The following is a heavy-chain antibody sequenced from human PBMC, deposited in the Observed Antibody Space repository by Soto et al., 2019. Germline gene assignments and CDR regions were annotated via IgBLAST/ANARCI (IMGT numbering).Heavy chain of an antibody. CDR3: ASLEWESSGYADY. CDR2: IKRDGSEK. CDR1: GFTFGNNW. V-gene: IGHV3-7*03. Sequence: GGSLRLSCAASGFTFGNNWMSWVRQAPGKGLEWVANIKRDGSEKYYVDSVKGRFAISRENAKDTLYLQMNSLRADDTAVYYCASLEWESSGYADYWGQGTLVTVSS. D-gene: IGHD3-3*01. J-gene: IGHJ4*02.